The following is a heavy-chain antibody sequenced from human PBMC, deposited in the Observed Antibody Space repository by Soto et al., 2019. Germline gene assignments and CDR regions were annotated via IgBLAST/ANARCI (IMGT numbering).Heavy chain of an antibody. V-gene: IGHV1-18*01. CDR3: AVWDSTYHFYFFVPIDV. CDR2: ISAYNGNT. D-gene: IGHD3-3*01. Sequence: ASVKVSCKASGYTFTSYGISWVRQAPGQGLEWMGWISAYNGNTNYAQKLQGRVTMTTDTSTSTAYMGLRSLGSDDTAVYYCAVWDSTYHFYFFVPIDVWGQGTTVTVSS. J-gene: IGHJ6*02. CDR1: GYTFTSYG.